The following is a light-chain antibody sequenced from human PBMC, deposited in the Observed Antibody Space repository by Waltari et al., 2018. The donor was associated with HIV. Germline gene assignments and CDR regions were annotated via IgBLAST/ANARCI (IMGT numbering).Light chain of an antibody. CDR3: QQYKSYFAWT. J-gene: IGKJ1*01. V-gene: IGKV1-5*03. CDR2: KAS. CDR1: QSIGSW. Sequence: DIQMTQSPSTLSASVGDRVTITCRASQSIGSWLAWYQQKSGKAPKLLLYKASSLERGVTSRFSGSGSGTEFTLNISSLQPDDLATYYCQQYKSYFAWTFGQGTKVEIK.